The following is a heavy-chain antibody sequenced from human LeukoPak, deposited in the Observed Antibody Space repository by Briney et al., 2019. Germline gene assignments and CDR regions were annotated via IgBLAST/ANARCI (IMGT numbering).Heavy chain of an antibody. D-gene: IGHD3-16*02. Sequence: SETLSLTCTVSGGSISSYYWSWIRQSPGKGLECIGYIHYTGSTNYNPSLKSRVTISVDTSKNQFSLKLSSVTAADTAVYYCARQGGDYVWGSYRSVAVFDYWGQGTLVTASS. J-gene: IGHJ4*02. CDR1: GGSISSYY. V-gene: IGHV4-59*08. CDR3: ARQGGDYVWGSYRSVAVFDY. CDR2: IHYTGST.